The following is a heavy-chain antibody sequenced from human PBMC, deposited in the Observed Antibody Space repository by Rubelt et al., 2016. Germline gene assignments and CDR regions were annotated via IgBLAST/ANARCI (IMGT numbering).Heavy chain of an antibody. V-gene: IGHV4-31*03. CDR1: GGSISSGGYY. CDR3: ARGDCSGGSCFLDY. CDR2: IYYSGST. D-gene: IGHD2-15*01. J-gene: IGHJ4*02. Sequence: QVQLQESGPGLVKPSQTLSLTCTVSGGSISSGGYYWSWIRQHPGKGLEWIGYIYYSGSTYYNPSLNSRVTLSVDTYKNQCSRKLSAVTAADTAVYYCARGDCSGGSCFLDYWGQGTLVTVSS.